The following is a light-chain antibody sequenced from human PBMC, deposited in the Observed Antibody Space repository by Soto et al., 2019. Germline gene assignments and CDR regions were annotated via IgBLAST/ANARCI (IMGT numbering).Light chain of an antibody. V-gene: IGLV1-47*02. CDR2: SND. CDR3: AAWDGSLSWNYV. J-gene: IGLJ1*01. CDR1: SSNIGSNY. Sequence: QSVLTQPPSASGTPGQRITISCSGSSSNIGSNYVYWYQHLPGTAPKLLIYSNDQRPSGVPDRFSGSKSGTSASLAISGLRSDDGAYYYCAAWDGSLSWNYVFGTGTKSTVL.